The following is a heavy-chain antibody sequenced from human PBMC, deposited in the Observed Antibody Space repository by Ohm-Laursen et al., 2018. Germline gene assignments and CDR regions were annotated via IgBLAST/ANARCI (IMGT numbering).Heavy chain of an antibody. D-gene: IGHD2-15*01. CDR2: ISWNSGSI. Sequence: SLRLSCAASGFTFDDYAMHWVRQAPGKGLEWVSGISWNSGSIGYADSVKGRFTISRDNAKNSLYLQMNSLRVEDTALYYCAKGVGVTAHYGMDVWGQGTTVTVSS. CDR1: GFTFDDYA. V-gene: IGHV3-9*01. J-gene: IGHJ6*02. CDR3: AKGVGVTAHYGMDV.